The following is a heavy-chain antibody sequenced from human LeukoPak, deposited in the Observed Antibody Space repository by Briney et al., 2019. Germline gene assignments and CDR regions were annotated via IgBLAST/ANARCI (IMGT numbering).Heavy chain of an antibody. CDR2: INHSGST. J-gene: IGHJ6*03. CDR3: ARYSNYGDYYYYMDV. V-gene: IGHV4-34*01. D-gene: IGHD4-11*01. Sequence: SETLSLTCAVYGGSFSGYYWSWIRQPPGKVLEWIGEINHSGSTNYNPSLKSRVTISVDTSKNQFSLKLSSVTAADTAVYYCARYSNYGDYYYYMDVWGKGTTVTVSS. CDR1: GGSFSGYY.